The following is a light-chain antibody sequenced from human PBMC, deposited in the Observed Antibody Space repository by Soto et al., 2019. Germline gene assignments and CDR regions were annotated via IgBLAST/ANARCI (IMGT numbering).Light chain of an antibody. CDR3: QQYNSYSEA. J-gene: IGKJ1*01. CDR2: KAS. Sequence: DIKMTQSPSTLSGSVGDRVTITCRASQTISSWLAWYQQKPGKAPKLLIYKASTLKSGVPSRFSGSGSGTEFTLTISSLQPDDFATYYCQQYNSYSEAFGQGTKVDNK. V-gene: IGKV1-5*03. CDR1: QTISSW.